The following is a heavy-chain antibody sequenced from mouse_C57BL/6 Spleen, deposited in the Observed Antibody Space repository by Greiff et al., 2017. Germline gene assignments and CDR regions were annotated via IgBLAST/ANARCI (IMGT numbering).Heavy chain of an antibody. CDR2: IRNKANGYTT. Sequence: EVMLVESGGGLVQPGGSLSLSCAASGFTFTDYYMSWVRQPPGKALEWLGFIRNKANGYTTEYSASGKGRFTISRANSQSILYLPLNALSAEDSATYYFARYYYGTSYAMDYWGQGTSVTVSS. CDR1: GFTFTDYY. CDR3: ARYYYGTSYAMDY. D-gene: IGHD1-1*01. J-gene: IGHJ4*01. V-gene: IGHV7-3*01.